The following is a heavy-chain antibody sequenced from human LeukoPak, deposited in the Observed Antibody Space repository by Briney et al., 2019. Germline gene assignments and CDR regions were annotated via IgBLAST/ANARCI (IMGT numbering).Heavy chain of an antibody. CDR2: INPNSGGT. J-gene: IGHJ5*02. V-gene: IGHV1-2*02. D-gene: IGHD2-2*01. CDR3: ARGQQLGYCSSTSCRNWFDP. Sequence: ASVKVSCKASGYTFTGYYMHWVRQAPGQGLEWMGWINPNSGGTNYAQKFQGRVTMTRDTSISTAYMELSRLRSDDTAMYYCARGQQLGYCSSTSCRNWFDPWGQGTLVTVSS. CDR1: GYTFTGYY.